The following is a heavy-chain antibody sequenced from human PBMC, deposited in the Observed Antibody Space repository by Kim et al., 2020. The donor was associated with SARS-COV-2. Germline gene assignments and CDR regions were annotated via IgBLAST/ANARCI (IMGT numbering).Heavy chain of an antibody. D-gene: IGHD3-3*01. CDR2: INPNSGGT. Sequence: ASVKVSCKASGYTFTGYYMHWVRQAPGQGLEWMGWINPNSGGTNYAQKFQGRVTMTRDTSISTAYMELSRLRSDDTAVYYCARDNSQGYDFWSGYSPNAFDIWGQGTMVTVSS. CDR1: GYTFTGYY. V-gene: IGHV1-2*02. CDR3: ARDNSQGYDFWSGYSPNAFDI. J-gene: IGHJ3*02.